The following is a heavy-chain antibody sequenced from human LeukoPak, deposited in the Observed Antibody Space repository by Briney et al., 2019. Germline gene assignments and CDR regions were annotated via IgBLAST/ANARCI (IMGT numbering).Heavy chain of an antibody. V-gene: IGHV1-69*02. CDR1: GGTFSSHT. D-gene: IGHD5-24*01. CDR3: ARGVEMATITHFDY. CDR2: IIPILGIA. J-gene: IGHJ4*02. Sequence: GASVKVSCKASGGTFSSHTISRVRQAPGQGLEWMGRIIPILGIANYAQKFQGRVTITADKSTTTSYMELSSLRSEDTAVYYCARGVEMATITHFDYWGQGTLVTVSS.